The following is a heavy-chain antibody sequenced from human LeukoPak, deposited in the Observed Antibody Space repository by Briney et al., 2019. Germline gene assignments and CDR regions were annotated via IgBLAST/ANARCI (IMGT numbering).Heavy chain of an antibody. V-gene: IGHV3-43D*03. CDR3: AKDRDYSSSGASVDY. D-gene: IGHD6-6*01. CDR2: ISWDGGST. J-gene: IGHJ4*02. CDR1: GFTFDDYA. Sequence: GGSLRLSCAASGFTFDDYAMHWVRQAPGKGLEWVSLISWDGGSTYYADSVKGRFTISRDNAKNSLYLQMHSLRAEDTALYYCAKDRDYSSSGASVDYWGQGTLVTVSS.